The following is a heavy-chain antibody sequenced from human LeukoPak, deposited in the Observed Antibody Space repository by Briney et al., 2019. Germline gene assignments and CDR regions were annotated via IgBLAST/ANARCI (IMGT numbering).Heavy chain of an antibody. Sequence: ASVKVSCKASGYTFTGYGISWVRQAPGQGLEWMGWISAYNGNTNYAQELQGRVTMTTDTSTSTAYMELRSLRSDDPAVYYCARGADRTHYYASSCLGAFEIWGQGTMVTVSS. J-gene: IGHJ3*02. CDR1: GYTFTGYG. CDR3: ARGADRTHYYASSCLGAFEI. V-gene: IGHV1-18*01. CDR2: ISAYNGNT. D-gene: IGHD3-22*01.